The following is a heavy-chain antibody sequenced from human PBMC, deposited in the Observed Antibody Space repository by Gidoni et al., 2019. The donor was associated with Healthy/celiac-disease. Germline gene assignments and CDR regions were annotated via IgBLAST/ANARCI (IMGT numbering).Heavy chain of an antibody. CDR2: IYYSGST. J-gene: IGHJ6*02. CDR1: GGAISSYY. CDR3: ARGNYYYGMDV. Sequence: QVQLQESGPGLVKPSETLSLTCTVSGGAISSYYWTWIRQPPGEGLEWIGYIYYSGSTNYNPSLKSRVTISVDTSKNQFSLKLSSVTAADTAVYYCARGNYYYGMDVWGQGTTVTVSS. V-gene: IGHV4-59*01.